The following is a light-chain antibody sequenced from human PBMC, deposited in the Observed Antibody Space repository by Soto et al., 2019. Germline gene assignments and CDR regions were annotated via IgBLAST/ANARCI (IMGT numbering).Light chain of an antibody. Sequence: QSALTQAPSASGSPGQSVNISCTGTSSDVGGYNYVSWYQQHPGKAPKLMIYEVSKRPSGVPDRFSGSKSGNTASLTVSGLQAEDEADYYCSLYAASNNLVFGGGTKLTVL. V-gene: IGLV2-8*01. CDR1: SSDVGGYNY. J-gene: IGLJ2*01. CDR2: EVS. CDR3: SLYAASNNLV.